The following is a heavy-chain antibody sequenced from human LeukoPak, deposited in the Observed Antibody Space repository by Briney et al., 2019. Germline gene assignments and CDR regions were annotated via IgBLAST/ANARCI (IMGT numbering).Heavy chain of an antibody. D-gene: IGHD2-2*01. CDR1: SGSVNSGSYY. V-gene: IGHV4-61*01. Sequence: PSETLSLTCTVSSGSVNSGSYYWNWIRQPPGKGLEWVGYIYYSGSTNYNPSLKSRVTISVDTAKNQLSLKLSSVTAADTAVYYCARSLYCSSTSCYAGRFDYWGQGTLVTVSS. J-gene: IGHJ4*02. CDR2: IYYSGST. CDR3: ARSLYCSSTSCYAGRFDY.